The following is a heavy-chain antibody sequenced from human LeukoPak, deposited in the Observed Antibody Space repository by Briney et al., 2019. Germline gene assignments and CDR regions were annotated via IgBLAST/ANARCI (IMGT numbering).Heavy chain of an antibody. CDR3: ASHTLPVRGSSYYS. D-gene: IGHD3-10*01. CDR2: MYYTGST. CDR1: GDSFSNNNYY. V-gene: IGHV4-39*01. J-gene: IGHJ4*02. Sequence: PSETLSLTCSVSGDSFSNNNYYWGWIRQPPGKGLEWIGTMYYTGSTYYNMSLRSRVTLSLDVSQNQFSLRLNSVTAADTAVYRCASHTLPVRGSSYYSWSQGTLVTVSS.